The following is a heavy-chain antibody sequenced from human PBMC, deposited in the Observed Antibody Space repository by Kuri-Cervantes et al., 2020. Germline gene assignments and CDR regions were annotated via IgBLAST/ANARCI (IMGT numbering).Heavy chain of an antibody. D-gene: IGHD4-17*01. J-gene: IGHJ4*01. CDR3: AKDGNYCDYGVGIDD. CDR1: GFTFSNYG. V-gene: IGHV3-30*18. CDR2: ISYEGSNK. Sequence: GESLKISCAASGFTFSNYGMHWVRQAPGKGLEWVAVISYEGSNKYYADSVKGRFTISRDNSKNTLYLQMNSLSADDTAVYYCAKDGNYCDYGVGIDDWGQGTMVTVSS.